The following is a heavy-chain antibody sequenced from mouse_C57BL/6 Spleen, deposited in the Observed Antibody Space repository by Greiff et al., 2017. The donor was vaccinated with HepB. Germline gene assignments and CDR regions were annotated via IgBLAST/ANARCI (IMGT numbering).Heavy chain of an antibody. D-gene: IGHD1-1*01. CDR3: AREDTTVGYYFDY. CDR2: IYPGDGDT. CDR1: GYAFSSSW. V-gene: IGHV1-82*01. Sequence: QVQLQQSGPELVKPGASVKISCKASGYAFSSSWMNWVKQRPGKGLEWIGRIYPGDGDTNYNGKFKGKATLTADKSSSTAYMQLSSLTSEDSAVYFCAREDTTVGYYFDYWGQGTTLTVSS. J-gene: IGHJ2*01.